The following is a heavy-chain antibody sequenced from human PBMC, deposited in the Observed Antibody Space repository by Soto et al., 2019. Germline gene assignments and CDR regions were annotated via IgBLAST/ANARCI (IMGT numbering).Heavy chain of an antibody. CDR1: GGSVSSRSYY. D-gene: IGHD6-19*01. J-gene: IGHJ4*02. CDR3: VRSYSSGWYDY. CDR2: IYYRGS. Sequence: QVQLQESGPGLVKPSETLSLTCTVSGGSVSSRSYYWSWIRQPPGKGLEWIGYIYYRGSNYNPSLKIRVTMSIDTSKSQVSLQVTSVTAADTAVYYCVRSYSSGWYDYWGQGTLVTVSS. V-gene: IGHV4-61*01.